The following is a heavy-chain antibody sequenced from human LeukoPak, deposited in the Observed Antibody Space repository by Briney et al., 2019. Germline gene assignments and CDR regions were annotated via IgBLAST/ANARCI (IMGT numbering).Heavy chain of an antibody. Sequence: GSLRLSCAASGFTFSNYWMSWVRQAPGKGLEWVANIKEGGSEKYYVDSVKGRFNISRDNAKNSLYLQMNSLRAEDTAVYYCARDPIAAAAPGAFDIWGQGTMVTVSS. D-gene: IGHD6-13*01. CDR3: ARDPIAAAAPGAFDI. V-gene: IGHV3-7*01. CDR1: GFTFSNYW. J-gene: IGHJ3*02. CDR2: IKEGGSEK.